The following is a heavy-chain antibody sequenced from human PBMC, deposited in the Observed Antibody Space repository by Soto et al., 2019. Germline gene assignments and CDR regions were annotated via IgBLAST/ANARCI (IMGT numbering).Heavy chain of an antibody. D-gene: IGHD1-1*01. CDR3: ARDPPHPGTTSYYYYYGMDV. CDR1: GGTFSSYA. Sequence: SVKVSCKSSGGTFSSYAISWVRQAPGQGLEWMGGIIPIFGTANYAQKFQGRVTITADESTSTAYMELSSLRSEDTAVYYCARDPPHPGTTSYYYYYGMDVWGQGTTVTVSS. V-gene: IGHV1-69*13. J-gene: IGHJ6*02. CDR2: IIPIFGTA.